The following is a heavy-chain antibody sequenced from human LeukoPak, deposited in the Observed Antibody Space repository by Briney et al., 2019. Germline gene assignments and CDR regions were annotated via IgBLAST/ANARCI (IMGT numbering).Heavy chain of an antibody. D-gene: IGHD5-12*01. V-gene: IGHV3-33*01. CDR1: GFTFSSYG. J-gene: IGHJ4*02. CDR2: IWYDGSNK. Sequence: GGSLRLSCAASGFTFSSYGMHWVRQAPGKGLEWVAVIWYDGSNKYYADSVKGRFTISRDNSKNTLYLRMNSLRAEDTAVYYCARPLRLRGFDYWGQGTLVTVSS. CDR3: ARPLRLRGFDY.